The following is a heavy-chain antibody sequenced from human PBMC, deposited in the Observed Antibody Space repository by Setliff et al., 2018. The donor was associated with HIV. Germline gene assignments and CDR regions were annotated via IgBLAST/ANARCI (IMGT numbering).Heavy chain of an antibody. Sequence: SETLSLTCSVSDSAMDSYYWSWVRQSPGRGLEYIGYIYWTGKTDYNPSLKSRVTISLDTSGNQFSLKLNSVTGADTAVYYCAKISPRGYSDITTGRLTDPFDVWGPGTMVTVSS. CDR1: DSAMDSYY. CDR3: AKISPRGYSDITTGRLTDPFDV. D-gene: IGHD3-9*01. V-gene: IGHV4-59*12. CDR2: IYWTGKT. J-gene: IGHJ3*01.